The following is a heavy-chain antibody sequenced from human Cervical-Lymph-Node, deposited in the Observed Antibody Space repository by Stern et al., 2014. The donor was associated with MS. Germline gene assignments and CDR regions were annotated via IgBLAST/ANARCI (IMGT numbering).Heavy chain of an antibody. CDR2: IYPADSDT. J-gene: IGHJ3*01. V-gene: IGHV5-51*01. CDR3: VRRRDSAGYDTFDL. D-gene: IGHD3-22*01. CDR1: GYTFSNFW. Sequence: MQLVQSGAEVKKPGESLKISCRTSGYTFSNFWIGWVRQMPGKGLEWMGVIYPADSDTTSSPSFQGQVTISADESISTAYLQWRSLKASDTAMYYCVRRRDSAGYDTFDLWGQGTMLIVSS.